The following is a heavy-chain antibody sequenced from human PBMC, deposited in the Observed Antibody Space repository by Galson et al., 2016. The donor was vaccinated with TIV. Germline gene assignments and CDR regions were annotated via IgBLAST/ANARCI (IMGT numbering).Heavy chain of an antibody. D-gene: IGHD4/OR15-4a*01. CDR1: GFSLQTDGMC. Sequence: PALVKPTQTLTLTCTFSGFSLQTDGMCVNWIRQPPGKALEWLARIDGDDDKFYSASLKTRLTISKDTSKDQVVLTMTNMDPVDTATYYCARMPFCSGIWCYLRGAFDVWGQGTMVTVSS. V-gene: IGHV2-70*17. CDR3: ARMPFCSGIWCYLRGAFDV. CDR2: IDGDDDK. J-gene: IGHJ3*01.